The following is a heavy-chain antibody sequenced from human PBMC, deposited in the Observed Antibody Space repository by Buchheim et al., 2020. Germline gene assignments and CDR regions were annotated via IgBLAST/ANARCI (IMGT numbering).Heavy chain of an antibody. CDR2: ISSSGSTI. CDR3: ARGGSSSSFYYYYYGMDV. J-gene: IGHJ6*02. V-gene: IGHV3-48*03. CDR1: GFTFSSYE. D-gene: IGHD6-6*01. Sequence: EVQLVESGGGLVQPGGSLRLSCAASGFTFSSYEMNWVRQAPGKGLEWVSYISSSGSTIYYADSVKGRFTIPRDNAKNSLYLQMNSLRAEDTAVYYCARGGSSSSFYYYYYGMDVWGQGTT.